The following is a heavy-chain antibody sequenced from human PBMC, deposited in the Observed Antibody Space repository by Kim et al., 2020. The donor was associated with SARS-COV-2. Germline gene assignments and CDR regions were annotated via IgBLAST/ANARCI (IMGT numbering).Heavy chain of an antibody. CDR3: SKQLHVTSVTFYWYFEL. Sequence: GGSLRLSCAASGFTFRNSAMSWVRQAPGQGLEWVSGVFGSGSGTYYADSVKGRLTISRDNSKNILYLQMNNLRAEDTAVYYCSKQLHVTSVTFYWYFELWGRGTLVAVSS. CDR2: VFGSGSGT. V-gene: IGHV3-23*05. CDR1: GFTFRNSA. D-gene: IGHD6-6*01. J-gene: IGHJ2*01.